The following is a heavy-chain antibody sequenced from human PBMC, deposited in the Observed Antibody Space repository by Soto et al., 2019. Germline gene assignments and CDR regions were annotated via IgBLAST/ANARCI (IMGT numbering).Heavy chain of an antibody. D-gene: IGHD6-19*01. CDR1: GFIFSSYA. Sequence: GGSLRLSCTASGFIFSSYAMSWVRQAPGKGLEWVSAIGASGDNAYYADSVKGRFTISRDRSKSLYLQMKSLRAEDTAIYYCAKFFVAGTRGYFDSWGQGTLVTVSS. CDR2: IGASGDNA. J-gene: IGHJ4*02. CDR3: AKFFVAGTRGYFDS. V-gene: IGHV3-23*01.